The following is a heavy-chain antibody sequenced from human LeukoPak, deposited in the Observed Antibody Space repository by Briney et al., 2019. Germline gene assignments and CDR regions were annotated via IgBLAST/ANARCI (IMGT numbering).Heavy chain of an antibody. CDR3: ARGYYYDSSGYYYDY. CDR2: IYYSGST. V-gene: IGHV4-31*03. J-gene: IGHJ4*02. Sequence: SETLSLTCTVSGGSISSGGYYWSWIRQRPGKGLEWIGYIYYSGSTYYNPSLKSRVTISVDTSKNQFSLKLSSVTAADTAVYYCARGYYYDSSGYYYDYWGQGTLVTVSS. D-gene: IGHD3-22*01. CDR1: GGSISSGGYY.